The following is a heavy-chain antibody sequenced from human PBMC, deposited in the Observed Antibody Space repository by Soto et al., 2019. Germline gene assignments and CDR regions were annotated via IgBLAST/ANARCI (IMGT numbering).Heavy chain of an antibody. CDR3: ARLLYGLGSWFDP. CDR1: GGSISSYY. V-gene: IGHV4-59*08. Sequence: QVQLQESGPGLVKPSETLSLTCTVSGGSISSYYWSWIRQPPGKGLEWIGYIYYSGSTNYNPSIKSRVTISVDTSKNQFSLKLSSVTAADTAVYYCARLLYGLGSWFDPWGQGTLVTVSS. J-gene: IGHJ5*02. D-gene: IGHD3-10*01. CDR2: IYYSGST.